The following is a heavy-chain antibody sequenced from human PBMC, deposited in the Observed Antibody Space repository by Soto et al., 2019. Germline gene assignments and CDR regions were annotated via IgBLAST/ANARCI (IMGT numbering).Heavy chain of an antibody. CDR1: TFTFSSSA. V-gene: IGHV3-23*01. D-gene: IGHD2-2*02. Sequence: LRLSCAASTFTFSSSAMTWVHQAPGKGLEWVSAISGGGSSTYYADSVRGRFTISRDNSKNTLYLQMHSLRAEDTAVYYCAKGGQYCSTTSCYTYYYGMDVWGQGTTVTVSS. CDR2: ISGGGSST. CDR3: AKGGQYCSTTSCYTYYYGMDV. J-gene: IGHJ6*02.